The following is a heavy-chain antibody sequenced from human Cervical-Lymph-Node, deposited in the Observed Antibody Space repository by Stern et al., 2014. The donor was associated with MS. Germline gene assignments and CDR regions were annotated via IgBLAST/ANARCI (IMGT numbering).Heavy chain of an antibody. CDR3: ARDQGGIADS. CDR2: LTPMFGKS. V-gene: IGHV1-69*01. CDR1: GGSFSMDS. D-gene: IGHD6-13*01. Sequence: VQLVQFGAEVKKPGSSVKDSCKASGGSFSMDSISLVRQAPGQGLARKGGLTPMFGKSNYAQKVQGRVTPTSAGSTSTDYMELTSLRSEDTAVYFCARDQGGIADSWGQGTLVIVSS. J-gene: IGHJ4*02.